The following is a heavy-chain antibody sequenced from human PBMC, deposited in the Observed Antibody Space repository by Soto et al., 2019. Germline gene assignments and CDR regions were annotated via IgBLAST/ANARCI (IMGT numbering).Heavy chain of an antibody. Sequence: ASVRSCKASGYTFTSYDINWVRQATGQGLEWMGWMNPNSGNTGYAQKFQGRVTMTRNTSISTAYMELSSLRSEDTAVYYCAREENPIVVDSSYFDYWGQGTLVTVLL. J-gene: IGHJ4*02. D-gene: IGHD2-15*01. V-gene: IGHV1-8*01. CDR3: AREENPIVVDSSYFDY. CDR2: MNPNSGNT. CDR1: GYTFTSYD.